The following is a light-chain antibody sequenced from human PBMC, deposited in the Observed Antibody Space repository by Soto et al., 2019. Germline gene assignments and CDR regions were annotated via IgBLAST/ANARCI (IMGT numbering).Light chain of an antibody. CDR1: QSVSSSY. CDR3: QQYGSSLWT. V-gene: IGKV3-20*01. CDR2: GAS. Sequence: DIVLTQSPGTLSLSPGERATLSCRASQSVSSSYLAWYQQKPGQAPRLLIYGASSRATGIPDRFSGSGSGTDFTLTISRLEPEDFAVYYCQQYGSSLWTFGQGNKVEIK. J-gene: IGKJ1*01.